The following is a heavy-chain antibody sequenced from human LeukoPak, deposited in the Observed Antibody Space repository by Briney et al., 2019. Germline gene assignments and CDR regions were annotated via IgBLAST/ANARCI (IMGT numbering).Heavy chain of an antibody. CDR1: GGSINSYY. V-gene: IGHV4-59*08. CDR2: IYYSGST. J-gene: IGHJ4*02. D-gene: IGHD3-22*01. CDR3: ARRGYYDSSGYYHYFDY. Sequence: SETLSLTCTVSGGSINSYYWSWIRQPPGKGLEWIGYIYYSGSTNYNPSLKSRVTISVDTSKNQFSLKLSSVTAADTAVYYCARRGYYDSSGYYHYFDYWGQGTLVTVSS.